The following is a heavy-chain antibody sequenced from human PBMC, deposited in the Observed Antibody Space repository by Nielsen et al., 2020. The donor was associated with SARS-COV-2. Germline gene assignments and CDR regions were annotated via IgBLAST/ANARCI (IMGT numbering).Heavy chain of an antibody. CDR2: IIPILGIA. CDR1: GGTFSSYA. Sequence: SVKVSCKASGGTFSSYAISWVRQAPGQGPEWMGRIIPILGIANYAQKFQGRVTITADKSTSTAYMELSSLRSEDTAVYYCARVRPAYCGGDCYSGDAFDIWGQGTMVTVSS. CDR3: ARVRPAYCGGDCYSGDAFDI. J-gene: IGHJ3*02. D-gene: IGHD2-21*02. V-gene: IGHV1-69*04.